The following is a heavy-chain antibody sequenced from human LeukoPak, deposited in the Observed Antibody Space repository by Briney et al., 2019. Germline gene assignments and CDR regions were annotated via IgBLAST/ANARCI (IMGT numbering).Heavy chain of an antibody. V-gene: IGHV1-2*02. CDR1: AYTFTGYY. CDR3: ARRSRNGLDAFDI. Sequence: ASVKVSCKASAYTFTGYYLHWVRQAPGQGPEWMGWIDPNNGDTEYAQKFQGRVTMTKDRSISTAYMDLSRLTSDDTAVYYCARRSRNGLDAFDIWGQGTMVTVSS. CDR2: IDPNNGDT. D-gene: IGHD2-8*01. J-gene: IGHJ3*02.